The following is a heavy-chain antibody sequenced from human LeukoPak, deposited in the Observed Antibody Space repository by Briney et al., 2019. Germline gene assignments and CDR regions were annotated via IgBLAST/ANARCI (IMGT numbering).Heavy chain of an antibody. CDR2: ISSSSSYI. Sequence: GGSLRLSCAASGFTFSSYSINWVRQAPGKGLEWVSSISSSSSYIYYADSVKGRFTISRDNAKNSLYLQMNSLRAEDTAVYYCATRGYSGYEPFDSWGQGTLVTVSS. CDR3: ATRGYSGYEPFDS. D-gene: IGHD5-12*01. V-gene: IGHV3-21*04. CDR1: GFTFSSYS. J-gene: IGHJ4*02.